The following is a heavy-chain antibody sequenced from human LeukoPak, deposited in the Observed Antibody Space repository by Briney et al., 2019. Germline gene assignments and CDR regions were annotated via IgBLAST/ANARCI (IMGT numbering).Heavy chain of an antibody. CDR3: ARGQDSRRDYGGNFRAFDI. J-gene: IGHJ3*02. CDR2: ISRGSRTI. D-gene: IGHD4-23*01. CDR1: GFTFSDYS. Sequence: GGSLRLSCAAAGFTFSDYSMSWVRQAPGKWLEWLSNISRGSRTIYYADSVKGRFTISRDNAKNSMYLQMNSLRAEDTAVYYCARGQDSRRDYGGNFRAFDIWGQGTMVTVSS. V-gene: IGHV3-48*01.